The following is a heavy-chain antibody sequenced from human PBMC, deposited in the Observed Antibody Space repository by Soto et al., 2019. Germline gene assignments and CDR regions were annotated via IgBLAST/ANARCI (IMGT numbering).Heavy chain of an antibody. CDR1: GFTFSSYW. Sequence: PGGSLRLSCAASGFTFSSYWMHWVRQAPGKGLVWVSRINSDGSSTSYADSVKGRFTISRDNAKNTLYLQMNSLRAEDTAVYYCARVYYESRGPTKYRAFDFWGQGTMVTVSS. J-gene: IGHJ3*01. D-gene: IGHD3-22*01. CDR3: ARVYYESRGPTKYRAFDF. CDR2: INSDGSST. V-gene: IGHV3-74*01.